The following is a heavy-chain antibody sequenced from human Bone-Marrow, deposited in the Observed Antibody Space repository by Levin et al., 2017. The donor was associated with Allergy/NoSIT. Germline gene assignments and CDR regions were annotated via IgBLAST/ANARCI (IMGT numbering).Heavy chain of an antibody. CDR3: AKDVGEYTYCPLYS. V-gene: IGHV3-23*01. CDR2: ISGSGRST. D-gene: IGHD5-18*01. CDR1: GFTFDNYA. Sequence: GGSLRLSCAASGFTFDNYAISWVRQAPGKGLEWVSAISGSGRSTYYADSVKGRFTISRDNSRDTLYLQMHSLGVEDTAVYYCAKDVGEYTYCPLYSWGQGTLVTVSS. J-gene: IGHJ4*02.